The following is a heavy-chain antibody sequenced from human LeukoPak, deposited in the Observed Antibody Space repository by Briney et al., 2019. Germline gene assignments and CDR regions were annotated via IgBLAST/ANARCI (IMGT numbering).Heavy chain of an antibody. Sequence: GASVKVSCKASGYTFTSYGISGVRQAPGQGLECMGWISAYNGNTNYAQKLQGRVTMTTDTSTSTAYMELTSLRSDDTAVYYCARSSGRYSFDYWGQGTLVTVSS. CDR2: ISAYNGNT. D-gene: IGHD1-26*01. CDR1: GYTFTSYG. V-gene: IGHV1-18*01. J-gene: IGHJ4*02. CDR3: ARSSGRYSFDY.